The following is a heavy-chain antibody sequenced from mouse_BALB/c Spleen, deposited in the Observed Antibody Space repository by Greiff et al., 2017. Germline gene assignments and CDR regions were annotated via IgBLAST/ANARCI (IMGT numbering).Heavy chain of an antibody. CDR3: ARETARAKGFAY. J-gene: IGHJ3*01. V-gene: IGHV5-9-4*01. CDR2: ISSGGSYT. CDR1: GFTFSSYA. Sequence: EVKLMESGGGLVKPGGSLKLSCAASGFTFSSYAMSWVRQSPEKRLEWVAEISSGGSYTYYPDTVTGRFTISRDNAKNTLYLELSSLRSEDTAMYYCARETARAKGFAYWGQGTLVTVSA. D-gene: IGHD3-2*01.